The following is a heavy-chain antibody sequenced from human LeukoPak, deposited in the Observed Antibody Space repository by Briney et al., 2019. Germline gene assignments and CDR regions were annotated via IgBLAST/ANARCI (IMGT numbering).Heavy chain of an antibody. Sequence: PGGSLRLSCAASGFTFSSYAMSWVRQAPGKGLEWVSVIGDNGGSTYYADSVKGRFTISRDNSKNTLYLQMNSLRAEDTAVYYCAKDRAVEQWLVGTFDYWGQGTLVTVSS. CDR1: GFTFSSYA. J-gene: IGHJ4*02. D-gene: IGHD6-19*01. V-gene: IGHV3-23*01. CDR2: IGDNGGST. CDR3: AKDRAVEQWLVGTFDY.